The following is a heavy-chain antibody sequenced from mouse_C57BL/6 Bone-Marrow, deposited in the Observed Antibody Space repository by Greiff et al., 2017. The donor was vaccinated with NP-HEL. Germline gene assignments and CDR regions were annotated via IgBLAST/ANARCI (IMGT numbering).Heavy chain of an antibody. J-gene: IGHJ2*01. CDR1: GYAFSSSC. CDR3: ARSKVLRYYFDY. Sequence: VQLQQSGPELVKPGASVKISCKASGYAFSSSCMNWVKQRPGKGLEWIGRIYPGDGDTNYNGKFKGKATLTADKSSSTAYMQLSSLTSEDSAVYFCARSKVLRYYFDYWGQGTTLTVSS. V-gene: IGHV1-82*01. D-gene: IGHD1-1*01. CDR2: IYPGDGDT.